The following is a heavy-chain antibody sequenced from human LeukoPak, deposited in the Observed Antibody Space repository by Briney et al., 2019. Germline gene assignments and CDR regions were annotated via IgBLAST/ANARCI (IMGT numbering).Heavy chain of an antibody. V-gene: IGHV3-23*01. CDR1: GFTFSSYA. D-gene: IGHD6-13*01. CDR2: ISGSGGST. Sequence: GGSLRLSCAASGFTFSSYAMSWVRQAPGKGLEWVSAISGSGGSTYYADSVKGQFTISRDNSKNTLYLQMNSLRAEDTAVYYCAKVHSSSWYYFDYWGQGTLVTVSS. J-gene: IGHJ4*02. CDR3: AKVHSSSWYYFDY.